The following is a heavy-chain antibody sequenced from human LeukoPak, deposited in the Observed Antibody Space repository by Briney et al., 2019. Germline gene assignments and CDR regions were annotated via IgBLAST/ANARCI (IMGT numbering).Heavy chain of an antibody. CDR2: INDSGST. D-gene: IGHD1-1*01. V-gene: IGHV4-59*08. J-gene: IGHJ4*02. CDR3: TRRGRNNWGEGNDY. CDR1: GGSISSYY. Sequence: PSETLSLTCTVPGGSISSYYWSWIRQPPGKGLEWSAYINDSGSTNSNPSLKSRVTISVDTSKNQFSLKLSSVTAADTAVYYCTRRGRNNWGEGNDYWGQGTLVTVSS.